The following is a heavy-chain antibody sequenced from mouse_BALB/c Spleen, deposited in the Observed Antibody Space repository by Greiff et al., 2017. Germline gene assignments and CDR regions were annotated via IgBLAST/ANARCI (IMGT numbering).Heavy chain of an antibody. J-gene: IGHJ4*01. CDR1: GFNIKDTY. CDR3: ARSSYYGNFYAMDY. CDR2: IDPANGNT. Sequence: EVQLVESGAELVKPGASVKLSCTASGFNIKDTYMHWVKQRPEQGLEWIGRIDPANGNTKYDPKFQGKATITADTSSNTAYLQLSSLTSEDTAVYYCARSSYYGNFYAMDYWGQGTSVTVSS. D-gene: IGHD2-10*01. V-gene: IGHV14-3*02.